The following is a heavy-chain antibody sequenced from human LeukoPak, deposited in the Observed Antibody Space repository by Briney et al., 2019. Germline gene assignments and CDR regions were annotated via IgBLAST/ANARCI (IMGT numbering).Heavy chain of an antibody. D-gene: IGHD5-12*01. CDR1: GFTFSSYA. CDR3: ARDSGYDAFDY. J-gene: IGHJ4*02. V-gene: IGHV3-30-3*01. CDR2: ISYDGSNK. Sequence: GGSLRLSWAASGFTFSSYAMHWVRQAPGKGLEWVAVISYDGSNKYYADSVKGRFTISRDNSKNTLYLQMNSLRAEDTAVYYCARDSGYDAFDYWGQGTLVTVSS.